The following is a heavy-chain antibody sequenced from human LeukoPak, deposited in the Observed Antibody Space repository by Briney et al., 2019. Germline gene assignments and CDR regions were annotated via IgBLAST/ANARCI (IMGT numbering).Heavy chain of an antibody. V-gene: IGHV4-30-2*01. CDR2: IYHSGST. D-gene: IGHD5-18*01. J-gene: IGHJ5*02. CDR3: ASEKGYSYGS. CDR1: GVSISSGGYS. Sequence: PSETLSLTCAVSGVSISSGGYSWSWIRQPPGKGLEWIGYIYHSGSTYYNPSLKSRVTISVDRSKNQFSLKLSSVTAADTAVYYCASEKGYSYGSWGQGTLVTVSS.